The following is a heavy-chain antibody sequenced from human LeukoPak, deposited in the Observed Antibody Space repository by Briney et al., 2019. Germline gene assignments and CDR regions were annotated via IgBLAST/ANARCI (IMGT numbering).Heavy chain of an antibody. CDR3: ARYYYGSGSYRYNWFDP. J-gene: IGHJ5*02. V-gene: IGHV4-59*08. Sequence: SETLSLTCTVSGGSISSYYWSWIRQPPGKGLEWIGYIYYSGSTNYNPSLKSRVTISVDTSKNQFSLKLSSVTAADTAVYYCARYYYGSGSYRYNWFDPWGQGTLVTVSS. CDR1: GGSISSYY. CDR2: IYYSGST. D-gene: IGHD3-10*01.